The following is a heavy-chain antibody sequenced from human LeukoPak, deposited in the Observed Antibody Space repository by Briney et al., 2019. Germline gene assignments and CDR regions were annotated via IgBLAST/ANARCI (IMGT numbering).Heavy chain of an antibody. J-gene: IGHJ4*02. CDR1: GFNFDEYG. CDR2: ISWNGGNT. CDR3: AREGIYCVYAVCYLDY. Sequence: GGSLRLSCAASGFNFDEYGMSCVRQAPGKGLEWVSGISWNGGNTGYADSVKGRFTISRNNAKNSVFLQVNSLRADDTAFYYCAREGIYCVYAVCYLDYWGQGTLVTVSS. D-gene: IGHD2-21*01. V-gene: IGHV3-20*04.